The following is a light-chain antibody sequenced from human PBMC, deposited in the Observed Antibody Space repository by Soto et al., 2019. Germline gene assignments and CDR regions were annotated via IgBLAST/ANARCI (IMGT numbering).Light chain of an antibody. Sequence: DIQVTQSPSTLSASLGDRVTITCRASQIISNSLAWYQQKPGRAPKLLIYDASNSMVGGLESRFSGSGSGTEFTLTISDLQPDDFATYYCQQYNSYSVNAFGQGTKLEIK. CDR3: QQYNSYSVNA. CDR2: DASN. V-gene: IGKV1-5*01. CDR1: QIISNS. J-gene: IGKJ2*01.